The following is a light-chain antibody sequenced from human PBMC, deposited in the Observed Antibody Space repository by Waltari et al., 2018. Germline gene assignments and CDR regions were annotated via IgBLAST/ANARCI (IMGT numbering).Light chain of an antibody. CDR1: SSDIGGSKF. CDR2: EVS. V-gene: IGLV2-14*01. CDR3: ASYTSVSTLVV. Sequence: QSALTQPASVSGSPGQSITISCSGASSDIGGSKFVSWSQQHPDKAPQLMIYEVSKRPSGGSNRLSGTKSDNTASLTISRLQAEDEGDYYCASYTSVSTLVVFGGGTKLTVL. J-gene: IGLJ2*01.